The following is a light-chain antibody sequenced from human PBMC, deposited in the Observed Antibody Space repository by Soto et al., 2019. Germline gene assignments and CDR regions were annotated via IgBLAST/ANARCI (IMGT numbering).Light chain of an antibody. J-gene: IGLJ2*01. Sequence: QSALTQPASVSGSPGQSITISCTGTSSDVGEYNYVSWYQQHPGKVPKLIIYEVSGRPSGVSDRFSGSKSGNTASLTISGLRAEDEAAYYCSSYTTTATVVFGGGTKLTVL. CDR1: SSDVGEYNY. V-gene: IGLV2-14*01. CDR3: SSYTTTATVV. CDR2: EVS.